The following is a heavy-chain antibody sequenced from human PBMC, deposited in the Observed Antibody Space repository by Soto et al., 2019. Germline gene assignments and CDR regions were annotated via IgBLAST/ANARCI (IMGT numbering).Heavy chain of an antibody. V-gene: IGHV1-69*13. CDR2: IIPIFGTA. J-gene: IGHJ5*02. CDR3: ARDTLYDSSGYYYVGYNWFDP. D-gene: IGHD3-22*01. CDR1: GGTFSSYA. Sequence: GASVKVSCKASGGTFSSYAISWVRQAPGQGLEWMGGIIPIFGTANYAQKFQGRVTITADESTSTAYMELSSLRSEDTAVYYCARDTLYDSSGYYYVGYNWFDPWGQGTLVTVSS.